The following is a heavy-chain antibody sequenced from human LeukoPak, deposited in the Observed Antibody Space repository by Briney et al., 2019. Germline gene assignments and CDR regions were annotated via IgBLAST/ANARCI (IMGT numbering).Heavy chain of an antibody. CDR1: GYTFTGYY. J-gene: IGHJ3*02. V-gene: IGHV1-2*06. CDR3: ASLYYYDSSGPPDAFDI. Sequence: ASVKVSCKASGYTFTGYYMHWVRQAPGQGLEWMGRINPNSGGTNYAQKFQGRVTMTRDTSTSTVYMELSSLRSEDTAVYYCASLYYYDSSGPPDAFDIWGQGTMVTVSS. CDR2: INPNSGGT. D-gene: IGHD3-22*01.